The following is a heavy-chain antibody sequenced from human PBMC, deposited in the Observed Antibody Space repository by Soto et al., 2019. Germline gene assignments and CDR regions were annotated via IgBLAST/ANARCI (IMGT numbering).Heavy chain of an antibody. CDR1: GFTFSSYG. V-gene: IGHV3-33*01. J-gene: IGHJ4*02. CDR2: IWYDGSNK. CDR3: ARSLPSGSCDY. D-gene: IGHD3-10*01. Sequence: GGSLRLSCAASGFTFSSYGMHWVRQAPGKGLEWVAVIWYDGSNKYYADSVKGRFTISRDNSKNTLYLQMNSLRAEDTAVYYCARSLPSGSCDYWGQGTLVTVSS.